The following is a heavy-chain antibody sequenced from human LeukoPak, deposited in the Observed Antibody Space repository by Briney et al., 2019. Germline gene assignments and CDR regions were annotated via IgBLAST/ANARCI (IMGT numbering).Heavy chain of an antibody. CDR2: IHGPGTAT. CDR3: AKWGDYDVLTGYYVSDY. J-gene: IGHJ4*02. Sequence: GGSLRLSCVASGFTFGNYAMSWVRQAPGKGLEWVSTIHGPGTATHYAGSVKGRFAISRDNSKNTVFLQMNSLRAEDTAVYYCAKWGDYDVLTGYYVSDYWGQGTLVTVSS. D-gene: IGHD3-9*01. V-gene: IGHV3-23*05. CDR1: GFTFGNYA.